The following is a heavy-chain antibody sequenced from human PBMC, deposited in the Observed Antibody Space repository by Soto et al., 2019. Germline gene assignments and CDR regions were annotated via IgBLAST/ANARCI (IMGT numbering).Heavy chain of an antibody. J-gene: IGHJ6*02. D-gene: IGHD6-19*01. CDR3: ARSRRGAYSSGWYSPSGYYNYGIDV. V-gene: IGHV5-51*01. CDR1: GYRFTSYW. CDR2: IYPGDSDT. Sequence: PGESLKISCKGSGYRFTSYWSGWVRQMPGKGLEWMGIIYPGDSDTKYSPSLQGQVTISADTSISTAYLQWTSLKASDTAMYYCARSRRGAYSSGWYSPSGYYNYGIDVWGQGTKVTVSS.